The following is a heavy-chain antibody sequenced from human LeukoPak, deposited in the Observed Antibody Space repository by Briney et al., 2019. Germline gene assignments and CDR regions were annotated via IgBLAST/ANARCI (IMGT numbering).Heavy chain of an antibody. V-gene: IGHV3-30*04. CDR2: ISYDGSNK. D-gene: IGHD2-21*02. J-gene: IGHJ4*02. CDR3: XXXXDHYCGGDCYSFDY. CDR1: GFTFSSYA. Sequence: GGSLRLSCAASGFTFSSYAMHWVRQAPGKGLEWVAVISYDGSNKYYADSVKGRFTISRDNSKNTLYLQMNSLRAEDTAVYYCXXXXDHYCGGDCYSFDYWGQGTLVTVSS.